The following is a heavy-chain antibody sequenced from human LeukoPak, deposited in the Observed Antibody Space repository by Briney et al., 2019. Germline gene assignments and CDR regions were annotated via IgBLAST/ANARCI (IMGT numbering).Heavy chain of an antibody. V-gene: IGHV3-30-3*01. CDR1: GFTFSSYW. CDR2: ISYDGSNK. CDR3: ARDGQLYYDYVWGSYLDY. J-gene: IGHJ4*02. Sequence: GGSLRLSCAASGFTFSSYWMNWVRQAPGKGLEWVAVISYDGSNKYYADSVKGRFTISRDNSKNTLYLQMNSLRAEDTAVYYCARDGQLYYDYVWGSYLDYWGQGTLVTVSS. D-gene: IGHD3-16*02.